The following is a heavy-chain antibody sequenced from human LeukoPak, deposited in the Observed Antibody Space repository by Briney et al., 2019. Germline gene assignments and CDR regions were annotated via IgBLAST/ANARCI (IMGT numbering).Heavy chain of an antibody. CDR1: GGSISSGNYY. CDR3: ARDVLAAPGTFDY. J-gene: IGHJ4*02. V-gene: IGHV4-61*02. CDR2: IYPSGST. Sequence: PSQTLSLTCTVSGGSISSGNYYWSWIRQPAGNGLEWIRRIYPSGSTNYNPSLKSRVTISVDTSKNQFPLKLSSVTAADTAVYYCARDVLAAPGTFDYWGQGTLVTVSS. D-gene: IGHD6-13*01.